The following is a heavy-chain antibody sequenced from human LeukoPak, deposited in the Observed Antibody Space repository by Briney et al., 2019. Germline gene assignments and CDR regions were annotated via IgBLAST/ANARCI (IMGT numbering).Heavy chain of an antibody. D-gene: IGHD3-22*01. Sequence: PGGSLRLSCAASGFTVSSNYMSWVRQAPGKGLEWVSVIYSGGSTYYADSVKGRFTTSRDNSKNTLYLQMNSLRAEDTAVYYCATYDSSGYYPHYFDYWGQGTLVTVSS. J-gene: IGHJ4*02. V-gene: IGHV3-53*01. CDR2: IYSGGST. CDR1: GFTVSSNY. CDR3: ATYDSSGYYPHYFDY.